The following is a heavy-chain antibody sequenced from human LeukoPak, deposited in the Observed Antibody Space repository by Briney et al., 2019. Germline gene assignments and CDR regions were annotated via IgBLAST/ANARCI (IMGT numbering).Heavy chain of an antibody. D-gene: IGHD3-10*01. V-gene: IGHV4-59*11. CDR3: ARGGVAAKYYFDF. Sequence: SETLSLTCTVSVGSISPLYWSWIRQPPGKGLEFIGYIYYSGATNYDPSLTSRVTLSVDTSKNQFSLKLSSVTAADTAVYYCARGGVAAKYYFDFWGQGTLVTVSS. CDR1: VGSISPLY. CDR2: IYYSGAT. J-gene: IGHJ4*02.